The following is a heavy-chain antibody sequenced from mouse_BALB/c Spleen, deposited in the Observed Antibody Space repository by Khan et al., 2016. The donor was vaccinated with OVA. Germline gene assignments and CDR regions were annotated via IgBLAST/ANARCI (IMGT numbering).Heavy chain of an antibody. V-gene: IGHV1-9*01. CDR1: GYTFSSYW. Sequence: QVQLKQSGAELMKPGASVKISCKATGYTFSSYWIEWVKQRPGHGLEWIGEILPGSGRNNYNEKFKGKATFTADTSSNTAYMQLSHLTSDDSAVYYGARGNYYGSSSWFGYWGQGTLVTVSA. D-gene: IGHD1-1*01. CDR2: ILPGSGRN. J-gene: IGHJ3*01. CDR3: ARGNYYGSSSWFGY.